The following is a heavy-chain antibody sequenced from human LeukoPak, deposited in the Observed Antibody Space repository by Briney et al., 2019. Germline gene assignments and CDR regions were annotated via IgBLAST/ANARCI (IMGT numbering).Heavy chain of an antibody. J-gene: IGHJ6*02. CDR2: INPNSGGT. Sequence: ASVTVSCKASGYTFTGYYMHWVRQAPGQGLEWMGWINPNSGGTNYAQKFQGWVTMTRDTSISTAYMELSRLRSDDTAVYYCARGSDQESPLRYFDWLLYPTGMDVWGQGTTVTVSS. D-gene: IGHD3-9*01. V-gene: IGHV1-2*04. CDR3: ARGSDQESPLRYFDWLLYPTGMDV. CDR1: GYTFTGYY.